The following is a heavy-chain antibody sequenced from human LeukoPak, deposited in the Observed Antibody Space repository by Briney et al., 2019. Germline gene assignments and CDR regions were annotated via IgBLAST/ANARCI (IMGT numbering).Heavy chain of an antibody. V-gene: IGHV3-23*01. D-gene: IGHD3-22*01. J-gene: IGHJ4*02. CDR1: GYTFSSYA. CDR2: ISGSGGST. CDR3: AKEPRGTMIVVAIDY. Sequence: PGGYLRLSWAASGYTFSSYAMSWVRQAPGKGLEWVSAISGSGGSTYYADPVKGRFTISRDNSKNTLYLQMNSLRAEDTAVYYCAKEPRGTMIVVAIDYWGQGTLVTVSS.